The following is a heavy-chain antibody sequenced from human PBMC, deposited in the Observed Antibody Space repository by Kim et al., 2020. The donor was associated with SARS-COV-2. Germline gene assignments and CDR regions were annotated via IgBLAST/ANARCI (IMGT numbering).Heavy chain of an antibody. V-gene: IGHV4-39*01. CDR3: ATTIVVVPAAVYYYYYYYGMDV. CDR2: IYYSGST. J-gene: IGHJ6*02. CDR1: GGSISSSSYY. D-gene: IGHD2-2*01. Sequence: SETLSLTCTVSGGSISSSSYYWGWIRQPPGKGLEWIGSIYYSGSTYYNPSLKSRVTISVDTSKNQFSLKLSSVTAADTAVYYCATTIVVVPAAVYYYYYYYGMDVWGQGTTVTVSS.